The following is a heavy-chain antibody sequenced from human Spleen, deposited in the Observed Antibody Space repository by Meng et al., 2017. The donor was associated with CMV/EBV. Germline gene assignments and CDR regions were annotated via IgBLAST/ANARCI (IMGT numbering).Heavy chain of an antibody. D-gene: IGHD1-26*01. CDR2: ISSSSSTI. CDR3: ARQIVGATSDAFDI. Sequence: GESLKISCAASGFTFSSYSMNWVRQAPGKGLEWVSYISSSSSTIYYADSVKGRFTISRDNAKNSLYLQMNSLRAEDTAVYYCARQIVGATSDAFDIWGQGTMVTVSS. CDR1: GFTFSSYS. V-gene: IGHV3-48*04. J-gene: IGHJ3*02.